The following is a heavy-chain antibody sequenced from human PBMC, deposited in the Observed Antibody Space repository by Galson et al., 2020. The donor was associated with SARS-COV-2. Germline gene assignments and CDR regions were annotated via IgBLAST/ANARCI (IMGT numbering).Heavy chain of an antibody. Sequence: GGSLRLSCGASGFSVSSNYMNWVRQAPGKGLEWVSLIYSADSGGATYYADSVKGRFTISRDNSKNTLYLQMNSLTAEDTAVYYCAREDYGERFFVYWGQGTLVTVSS. CDR1: GFSVSSNY. V-gene: IGHV3-66*01. J-gene: IGHJ4*02. CDR2: IYSADSGGAT. D-gene: IGHD4-17*01. CDR3: AREDYGERFFVY.